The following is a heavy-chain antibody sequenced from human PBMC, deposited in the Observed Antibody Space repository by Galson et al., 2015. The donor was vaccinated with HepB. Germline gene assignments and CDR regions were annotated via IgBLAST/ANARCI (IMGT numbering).Heavy chain of an antibody. Sequence: TLSLTCTVSGGSISSYYWSWIRQPPGKGLEWIGYIYYSGSTNYNPSPKSRVTMSVDTSKNQFSLKLSSVTAADTAVYYCARVLYYYGSGSYYGYFDLWGRGTLVTVSS. CDR3: ARVLYYYGSGSYYGYFDL. CDR1: GGSISSYY. J-gene: IGHJ2*01. D-gene: IGHD3-10*01. V-gene: IGHV4-59*12. CDR2: IYYSGST.